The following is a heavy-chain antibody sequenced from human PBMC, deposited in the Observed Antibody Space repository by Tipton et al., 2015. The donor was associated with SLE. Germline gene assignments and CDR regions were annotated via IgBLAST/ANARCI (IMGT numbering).Heavy chain of an antibody. CDR3: ATHPRSYSSGWSYYFDY. J-gene: IGHJ4*01. CDR1: GDSFYSSHDQ. V-gene: IGHV4-61*01. D-gene: IGHD6-19*01. Sequence: TLSLTCSVSGDSFYSSHDQWDWIRQPPGKGLEYIGYIYYTGSTNYNPSLKSRVTISVDTSKNQFSLRLSSVTAADTAVYYCATHPRSYSSGWSYYFDYWGQGALVTVSS. CDR2: IYYTGST.